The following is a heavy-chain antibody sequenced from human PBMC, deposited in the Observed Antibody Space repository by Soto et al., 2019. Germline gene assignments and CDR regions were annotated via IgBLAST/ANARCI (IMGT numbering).Heavy chain of an antibody. CDR2: IWYDGSNK. D-gene: IGHD6-19*01. CDR1: GFTFSSYG. V-gene: IGHV3-33*08. J-gene: IGHJ4*02. Sequence: GGSLRLSCAASGFTFSSYGMHWVRQAPGKGLEWVAVIWYDGSNKYYADYVKGRFTISRDNSKNTLYLQMNSLRAEDTAVYYCARGTSSGWYYYFDYWGQGTLVTVSS. CDR3: ARGTSSGWYYYFDY.